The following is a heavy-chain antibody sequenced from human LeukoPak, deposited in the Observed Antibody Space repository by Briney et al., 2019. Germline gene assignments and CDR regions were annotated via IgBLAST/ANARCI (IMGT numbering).Heavy chain of an antibody. CDR2: ISGSGGST. D-gene: IGHD3-10*01. V-gene: IGHV3-23*01. CDR1: GFTFSSYG. CDR3: ARAKPKNMVRGLIMRRESRYYFDY. J-gene: IGHJ4*02. Sequence: GGSLRLSCAASGFTFSSYGMSWVRQAPGKGLEWVSGISGSGGSTYYADSVKGRFTISRDNSKSTLYIQMNSLRAEDTAVYYCARAKPKNMVRGLIMRRESRYYFDYWGQGTLVTVSS.